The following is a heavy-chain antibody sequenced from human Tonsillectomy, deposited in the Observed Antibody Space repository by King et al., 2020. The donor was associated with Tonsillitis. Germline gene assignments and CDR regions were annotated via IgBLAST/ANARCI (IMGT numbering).Heavy chain of an antibody. V-gene: IGHV1-46*03. D-gene: IGHD2-2*01. J-gene: IGHJ1*01. CDR1: GYTFTSYY. CDR3: ARGSTSWAAESFHH. Sequence: VQLVQSGAEVKKPGASVKVSCKASGYTFTSYYMHWVRQAPGQGLEWMGIINPSGGSTTYEQKFQGRVTITRDTSTSTVYMELSSIRSENTAVFYCARGSTSWAAESFHHWGQGTLVTVSS. CDR2: INPSGGST.